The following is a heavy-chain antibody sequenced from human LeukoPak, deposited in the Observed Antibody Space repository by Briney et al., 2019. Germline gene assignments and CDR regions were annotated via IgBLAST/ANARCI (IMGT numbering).Heavy chain of an antibody. V-gene: IGHV3-30*02. J-gene: IGHJ4*02. CDR1: GFTFSSYG. CDR3: AKDPEHDSSGYAFDY. CDR2: IRYDGSNK. D-gene: IGHD3-22*01. Sequence: GGSLRLSCAASGFTFSSYGMYWVRQAPGKGLEWVAFIRYDGSNKYYADSVKGRFTISRDNSKNTLYLQMNSLRAEDTAVYYCAKDPEHDSSGYAFDYWGQGTLVTVSS.